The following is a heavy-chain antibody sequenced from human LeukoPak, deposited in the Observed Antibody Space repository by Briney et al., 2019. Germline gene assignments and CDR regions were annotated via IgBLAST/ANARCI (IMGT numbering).Heavy chain of an antibody. Sequence: GESLKISCKGSGYSFTSYWIGWVRQMPGKGLEWMGIIYPGDSDTRYSPSFQGQVTISADKSISTAYLQWSSLKASDTAMYYCARLGAAAAGPPGGYGMDVWGQGTTVTVSS. D-gene: IGHD6-13*01. CDR1: GYSFTSYW. CDR3: ARLGAAAAGPPGGYGMDV. V-gene: IGHV5-51*01. J-gene: IGHJ6*02. CDR2: IYPGDSDT.